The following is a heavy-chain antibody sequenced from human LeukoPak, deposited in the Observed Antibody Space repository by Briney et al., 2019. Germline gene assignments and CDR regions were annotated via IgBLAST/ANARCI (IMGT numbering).Heavy chain of an antibody. D-gene: IGHD3-22*01. J-gene: IGHJ4*02. CDR3: ARGRVVDYYDSSGYSD. V-gene: IGHV1-18*01. Sequence: ASVKVSCKASGYTFTSYGISWVRQAPGQGLEWMGWISAYNGNTNYAQKLQGRVTMTTDTSTSTAYMELRSLRSDDTAVYYCARGRVVDYYDSSGYSDWGQGTLVTVSS. CDR2: ISAYNGNT. CDR1: GYTFTSYG.